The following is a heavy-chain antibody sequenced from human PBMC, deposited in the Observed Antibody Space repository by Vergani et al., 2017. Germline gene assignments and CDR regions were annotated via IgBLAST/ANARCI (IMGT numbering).Heavy chain of an antibody. CDR3: AKVGRSEVAGTFGAFDI. D-gene: IGHD6-19*01. CDR1: GFTFIMHA. V-gene: IGHV3-23*01. J-gene: IGHJ3*02. Sequence: EVQLLESGGDLVQPGGSLRLSCAASGFTFIMHAMSWVRQASGKGLEWVSTLSASDRRTHYADSVKGRFSISRDNSKNTLFLHMNSLRPEDTAVYYCAKVGRSEVAGTFGAFDIWGQGTTVTVSS. CDR2: LSASDRRT.